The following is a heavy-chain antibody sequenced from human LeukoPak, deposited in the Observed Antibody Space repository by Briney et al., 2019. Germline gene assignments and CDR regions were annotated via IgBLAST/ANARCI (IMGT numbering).Heavy chain of an antibody. D-gene: IGHD6-13*01. CDR2: IYTSGST. CDR1: GGSISSYY. CDR3: ARGGYSSSWYLPDYYYGMDV. Sequence: SETLSLTCTVSGGSISSYYWSWLRQPAGKGLEWIGRIYTSGSTNYNPSLKSRVTMSVDTSKNQFSLKLSSVTAADTAVYYCARGGYSSSWYLPDYYYGMDVWGQGTTVTVSS. V-gene: IGHV4-4*07. J-gene: IGHJ6*02.